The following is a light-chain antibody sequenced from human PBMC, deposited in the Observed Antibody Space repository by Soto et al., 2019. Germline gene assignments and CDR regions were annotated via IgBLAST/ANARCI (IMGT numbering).Light chain of an antibody. J-gene: IGKJ3*01. V-gene: IGKV4-1*01. CDR1: QSVLYSSDNKNY. CDR3: QQYYSVPFT. CDR2: WAS. Sequence: DIVMTQSPDSLAVSLGEWTTINCKSSQSVLYSSDNKNYLAWYQQKPGQPPKLLIYWASTRESGVPDRFSGSGSGTDFTLTISYLQAEDVAVYYRQQYYSVPFTFGPGTKVDIK.